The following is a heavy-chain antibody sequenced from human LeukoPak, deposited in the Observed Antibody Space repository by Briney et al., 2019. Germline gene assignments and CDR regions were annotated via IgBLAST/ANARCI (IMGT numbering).Heavy chain of an antibody. CDR3: ARVLPSSGMAGTRSHLTVDAFDI. J-gene: IGHJ3*02. CDR1: GFTFSSYS. V-gene: IGHV3-21*01. D-gene: IGHD6-19*01. CDR2: ISSSSSYI. Sequence: PGGSLRLSCAASGFTFSSYSMNWVGQAPGKGLEWVASISSSSSYIYYADSVKGRFTISRDNAKNSLYLQMNSLRAEDTAVYYCARVLPSSGMAGTRSHLTVDAFDIWGQGTMVTVSS.